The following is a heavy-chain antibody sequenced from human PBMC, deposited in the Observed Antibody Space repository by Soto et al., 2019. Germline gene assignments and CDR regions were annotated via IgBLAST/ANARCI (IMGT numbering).Heavy chain of an antibody. Sequence: SQTLSLTCAISGDSVSSNSASWNLVRQSPSRGLEWLGRTYYRSKWYNDYAVSVKSRITINPDTSKNQFSLQLNSVTPEDTAVYYCARGIAVAGTLGLDWGQGTLVTVYS. D-gene: IGHD6-19*01. V-gene: IGHV6-1*01. CDR3: ARGIAVAGTLGLD. CDR2: TYYRSKWYN. CDR1: GDSVSSNSAS. J-gene: IGHJ4*02.